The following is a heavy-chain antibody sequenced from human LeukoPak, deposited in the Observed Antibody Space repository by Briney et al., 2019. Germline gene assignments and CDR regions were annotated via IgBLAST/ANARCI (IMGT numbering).Heavy chain of an antibody. CDR3: ARGATTGLYYFDY. J-gene: IGHJ4*02. Sequence: GGSLRLSCAASGFTFSSYAMSWVRQAPGKGLEWVSVISGSGGSTYYADSVKGRFTISRDNAKNSVYLQMSSLRAEDTAVYYCARGATTGLYYFDYWGQGTLVTVSS. D-gene: IGHD1-26*01. V-gene: IGHV3-23*01. CDR2: ISGSGGST. CDR1: GFTFSSYA.